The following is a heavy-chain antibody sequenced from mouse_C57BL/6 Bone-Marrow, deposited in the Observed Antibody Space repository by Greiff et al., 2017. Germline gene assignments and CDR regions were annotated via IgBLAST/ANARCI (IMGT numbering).Heavy chain of an antibody. D-gene: IGHD2-3*01. CDR2: IYPSDSET. CDR1: GYTFTSYW. V-gene: IGHV1-61*01. Sequence: QVQLQQPGAELVRPGSSVKLSCKASGYTFTSYWMDWVKQRPGHGLEWIGNIYPSDSETHYNQKFKDKATLTVDKSSSTAYMQRSSLTSEDSAVYYCARRWVLPDYWGQGTTLTVSS. J-gene: IGHJ2*01. CDR3: ARRWVLPDY.